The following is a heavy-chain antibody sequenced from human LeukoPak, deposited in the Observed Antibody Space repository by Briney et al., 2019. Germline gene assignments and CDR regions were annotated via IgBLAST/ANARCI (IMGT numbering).Heavy chain of an antibody. Sequence: QSGGSLRLSCAASGFTFSSYAMSWVRQAPGKGLEWVSAISGSGGSTYYADSVKGRFTISRDNSKNTLYLQMNSLRAEDTAVYYCAKSAYYDFWSGYYTADYWGQGTLVTVSS. D-gene: IGHD3-3*01. CDR1: GFTFSSYA. J-gene: IGHJ4*02. V-gene: IGHV3-23*01. CDR2: ISGSGGST. CDR3: AKSAYYDFWSGYYTADY.